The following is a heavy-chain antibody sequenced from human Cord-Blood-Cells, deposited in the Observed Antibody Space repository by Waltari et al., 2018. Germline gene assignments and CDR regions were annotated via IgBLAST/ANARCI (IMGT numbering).Heavy chain of an antibody. CDR3: ARGQGSSGWYDY. CDR1: GGSFSGYY. J-gene: IGHJ4*02. CDR2: INHSGST. Sequence: QLQLQQWGAGLLKPSETLSLTCAVYGGSFSGYYWSWIRQPPGKGLEWIGEINHSGSTNYNPSLKSRVTISVDTSKNQFSLKLSSVTAADTAVYYCARGQGSSGWYDYWGQGTLVTVSS. V-gene: IGHV4-34*01. D-gene: IGHD6-19*01.